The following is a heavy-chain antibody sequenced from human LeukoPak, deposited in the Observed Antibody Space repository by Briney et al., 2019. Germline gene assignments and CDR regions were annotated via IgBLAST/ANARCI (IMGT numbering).Heavy chain of an antibody. J-gene: IGHJ4*02. V-gene: IGHV3-11*04. CDR1: GFTFSDDY. Sequence: PGGSLRLSCAASGFTFSDDYMSWIRQAPGKGLEWVSYISSGGSTIYYGDSVKGRFTISRDNAKNSLYLQMNSLRAEDTAVYFCAIITQEMVTELHDYWGQGTLVTVSS. CDR3: AIITQEMVTELHDY. CDR2: ISSGGSTI. D-gene: IGHD5-24*01.